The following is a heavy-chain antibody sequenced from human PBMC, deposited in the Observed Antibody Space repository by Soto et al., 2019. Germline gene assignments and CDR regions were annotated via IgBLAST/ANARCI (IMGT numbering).Heavy chain of an antibody. CDR1: GYTLTELS. Sequence: ASVKVSCKVSGYTLTELSMHWVRQAPGKGLEWMGGFDPEDGETIYAQKFQGRATMTEATSTDTAYMELSSLSSEDTAVYYCATDSGWASFAFDIWGQGTMVTVSS. J-gene: IGHJ3*02. CDR3: ATDSGWASFAFDI. V-gene: IGHV1-24*01. D-gene: IGHD6-19*01. CDR2: FDPEDGET.